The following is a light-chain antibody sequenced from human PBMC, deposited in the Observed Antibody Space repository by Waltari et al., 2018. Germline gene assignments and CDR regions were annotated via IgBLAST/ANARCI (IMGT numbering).Light chain of an antibody. J-gene: IGKJ3*01. Sequence: IVMTQSPATLSVSPGERATLPCRASQSISSNLAGYQQRPGQAPRLLIYGASNRATGSPARFSGSGSGTAFTLTISSLQSEDLAVYYCQQYNNWPPVFTFGPGTNVDIK. V-gene: IGKV3-15*01. CDR1: QSISSN. CDR3: QQYNNWPPVFT. CDR2: GAS.